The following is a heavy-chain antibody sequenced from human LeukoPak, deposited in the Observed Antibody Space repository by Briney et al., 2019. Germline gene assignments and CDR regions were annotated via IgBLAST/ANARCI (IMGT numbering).Heavy chain of an antibody. CDR1: GGFFSGYY. Sequence: KPSETLSLTCAVYGGFFSGYYWSWIRQPPGKGLEWIEEINHSGSTNYNPSLKSRVTISVDTSKNQFSLKLSSVTAADTAVYYCASPVTTSADGNWFDPWGQGTLVTVSS. D-gene: IGHD4-17*01. CDR3: ASPVTTSADGNWFDP. J-gene: IGHJ5*02. CDR2: INHSGST. V-gene: IGHV4-34*01.